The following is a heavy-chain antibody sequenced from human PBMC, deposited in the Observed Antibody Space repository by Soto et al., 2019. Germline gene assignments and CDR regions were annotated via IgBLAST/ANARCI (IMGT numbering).Heavy chain of an antibody. D-gene: IGHD2-21*02. V-gene: IGHV5-51*01. CDR1: GYSFTSYW. CDR2: IYPGDSDT. J-gene: IGHJ5*02. CDR3: ARSPCGGDCIRLDP. Sequence: PGESLKISCKGSGYSFTSYWIGWVRQMPGKGLEWMGVIYPGDSDTRYNPSFQGRVTISADKSINTAYLQWTSLKASDTAMYYCARSPCGGDCIRLDPWGQGTLVTVS.